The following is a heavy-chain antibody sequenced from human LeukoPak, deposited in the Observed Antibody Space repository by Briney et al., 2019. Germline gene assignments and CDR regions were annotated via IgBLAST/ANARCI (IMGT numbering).Heavy chain of an antibody. D-gene: IGHD6-19*01. CDR1: GGSISSGSYC. Sequence: PSETLSLTCTVSGGSISSGSYCWTWIRQPAGKGLEWIGHLYTSGTTDYNPSLQSRVTISADTSKHQFSLRLTSVTAADTAVYYCARAGGSVGWYGTIDSWGQGTLVTVSS. CDR2: LYTSGTT. V-gene: IGHV4-61*09. CDR3: ARAGGSVGWYGTIDS. J-gene: IGHJ4*02.